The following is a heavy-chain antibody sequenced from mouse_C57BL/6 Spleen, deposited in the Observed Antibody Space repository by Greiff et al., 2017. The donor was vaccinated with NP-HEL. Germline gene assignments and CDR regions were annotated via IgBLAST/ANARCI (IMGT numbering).Heavy chain of an antibody. CDR2: IDPSDSET. Sequence: LQESVAELVRPGASVKLSCTASGFNIKNTYMHWVKQRPIQGLEWIGNIDPSDSETHYNQKFKDKATLTVDKSSSTAYMQLSSLTSEDSAVYYCARGGGGAMDYWGQGTSVTVSS. CDR3: ARGGGGAMDY. J-gene: IGHJ4*01. CDR1: GFNIKNTY. V-gene: IGHV1-52*01.